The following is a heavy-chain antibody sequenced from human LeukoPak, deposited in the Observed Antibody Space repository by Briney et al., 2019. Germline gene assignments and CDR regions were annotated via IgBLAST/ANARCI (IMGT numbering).Heavy chain of an antibody. CDR1: GGSISSYS. J-gene: IGHJ4*02. D-gene: IGHD5-12*01. CDR2: VYHGGSI. V-gene: IGHV4-59*01. Sequence: PSETLSLTCTVSGGSISSYSWNWIRQSPGKGLEWIGRVYHGGSINYNPSLKSRVTISVDTSKNQFSLNLSSVTAADTAVYYCVSSYGGYVLDYWGQGTLVIVSS. CDR3: VSSYGGYVLDY.